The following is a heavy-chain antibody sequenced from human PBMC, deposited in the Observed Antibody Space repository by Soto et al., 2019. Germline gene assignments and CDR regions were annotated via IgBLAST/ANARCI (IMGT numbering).Heavy chain of an antibody. Sequence: EVQLVESGGGLVQPGGSLRLSCAASGFTFSSYCMHWVRQAPGKGLVWVSRINTDGRSTNYADSVKGRFTISRDNAKNTLYLQMNSLRAEDTAVYYCARETRGYCSGGSCYPYYYYYVMDVWGQGTTVTVSS. V-gene: IGHV3-74*01. CDR1: GFTFSSYC. CDR2: INTDGRST. CDR3: ARETRGYCSGGSCYPYYYYYVMDV. D-gene: IGHD2-15*01. J-gene: IGHJ6*02.